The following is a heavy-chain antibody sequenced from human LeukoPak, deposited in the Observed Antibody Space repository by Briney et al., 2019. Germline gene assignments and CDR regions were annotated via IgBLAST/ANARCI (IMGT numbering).Heavy chain of an antibody. CDR3: ARHGYTASHYFLDF. CDR1: SGSINSYY. V-gene: IGHV4-4*07. D-gene: IGHD3-16*01. CDR2: IYTTGKT. Sequence: SETLSFTCTVSSGSINSYYWGWVRQPAGRGLEWIGRIYTTGKTDYNPSLKSRLTMSVDTSKRQFSLNLTSVTAADTAIYFCARHGYTASHYFLDFWSQGTLVTVSS. J-gene: IGHJ4*02.